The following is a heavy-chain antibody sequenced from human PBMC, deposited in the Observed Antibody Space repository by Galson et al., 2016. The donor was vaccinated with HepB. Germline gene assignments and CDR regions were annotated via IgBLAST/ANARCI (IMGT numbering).Heavy chain of an antibody. D-gene: IGHD5-12*01. CDR1: GGSTSSNY. CDR3: ARGGYYLICFDY. CDR2: IYYSGST. Sequence: SETLSLTCTVSGGSTSSNYWSWIRQPPGKGLEWIGYIYYSGSTNYNPSLKSRVTISVDTSKNQFSLKLRSVTAADTAVYYCARGGYYLICFDYWGQGTLVTVSS. V-gene: IGHV4-59*01. J-gene: IGHJ4*02.